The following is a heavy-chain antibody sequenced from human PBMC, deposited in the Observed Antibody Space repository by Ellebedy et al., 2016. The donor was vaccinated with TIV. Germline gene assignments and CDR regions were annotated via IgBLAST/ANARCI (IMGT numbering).Heavy chain of an antibody. CDR3: ARDHYSGYDWWGLGYYYYGMDV. V-gene: IGHV1-8*03. D-gene: IGHD5-12*01. CDR1: GYTFTSYY. CDR2: MNPNSGNT. Sequence: ASVKVSCKASGYTFTSYYMHWVRQATGQGLEWMGWMNPNSGNTGYAQKFQGRVTITRNTSISTAYMELSSLRSEDTAVYYCARDHYSGYDWWGLGYYYYGMDVWGQGTTVTVSS. J-gene: IGHJ6*02.